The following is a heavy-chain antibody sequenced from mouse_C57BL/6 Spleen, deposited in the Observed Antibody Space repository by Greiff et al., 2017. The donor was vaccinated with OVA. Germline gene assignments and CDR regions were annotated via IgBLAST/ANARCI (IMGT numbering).Heavy chain of an antibody. CDR1: GYTFTDYN. Sequence: VQLQQSGPELVKPGASVKMSCKASGYTFTDYNMHWVKQSHGKSLEWIGYINPNNGGTSYNQKFKGKATLTVNKSSSTAYMELRSLTSEDSAVYYCARVGYGSSYAYAMDYWGQGTSVTVSS. V-gene: IGHV1-22*01. J-gene: IGHJ4*01. D-gene: IGHD1-1*01. CDR3: ARVGYGSSYAYAMDY. CDR2: INPNNGGT.